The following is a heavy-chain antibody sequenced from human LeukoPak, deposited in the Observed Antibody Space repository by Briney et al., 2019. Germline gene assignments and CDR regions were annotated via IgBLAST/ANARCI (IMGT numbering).Heavy chain of an antibody. J-gene: IGHJ4*02. Sequence: PSETLSLTCAVYGGSFSGYYWSWVRQPPGKGLEWIGESNHSGSTNYNPSLKSRVTISVDTSKNQFSLKLSSVTAADTAVYYCARDQRYVWGSYRSLDYWGQGTLVTVSS. CDR1: GGSFSGYY. D-gene: IGHD3-16*02. V-gene: IGHV4-34*01. CDR3: ARDQRYVWGSYRSLDY. CDR2: SNHSGST.